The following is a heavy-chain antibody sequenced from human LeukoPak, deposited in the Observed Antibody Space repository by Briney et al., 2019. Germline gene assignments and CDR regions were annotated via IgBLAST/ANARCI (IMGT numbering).Heavy chain of an antibody. J-gene: IGHJ4*02. V-gene: IGHV3-23*01. CDR3: AKDPFRLRLGDVYYFDY. CDR2: ISGSGGST. CDR1: GFTFNTYA. Sequence: GGSLRLSCAASGFTFNTYAMNWVGQAPGKGLEWVSGISGSGGSTNYADSVKGRFTIPRDNSNNTLYLQMNSLRAEDTAVYYCAKDPFRLRLGDVYYFDYWGQGTLVTVSS. D-gene: IGHD3-16*01.